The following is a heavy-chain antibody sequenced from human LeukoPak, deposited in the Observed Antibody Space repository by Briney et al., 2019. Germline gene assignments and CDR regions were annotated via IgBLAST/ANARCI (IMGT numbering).Heavy chain of an antibody. D-gene: IGHD2-21*02. CDR3: ARGDCGGDCYTEHFQH. J-gene: IGHJ1*01. Sequence: SQTLSLTCTVSGGSISSGSYYWSWIRQPAGKGLEWIGRIYTSGSTNYNPSLKSRVTISLDTSKNQFSLKLSSVTAADTAVYYCARGDCGGDCYTEHFQHWGQGTLVTVSS. CDR1: GGSISSGSYY. CDR2: IYTSGST. V-gene: IGHV4-61*02.